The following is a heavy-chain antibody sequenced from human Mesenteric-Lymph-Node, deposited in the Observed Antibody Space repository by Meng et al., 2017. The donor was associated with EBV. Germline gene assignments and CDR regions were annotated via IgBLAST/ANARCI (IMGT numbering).Heavy chain of an antibody. CDR3: ARGQQGASYAFDY. CDR2: ISPYNDNT. V-gene: IGHV1-18*01. D-gene: IGHD1-26*01. J-gene: IGHJ4*02. Sequence: QVNLVQSGAEVKKPGGSVKVSCKASGYTFTTHGISWVRQAPGQGLEWMGWISPYNDNTNSAQKFQGRVTMTIDTSTRTAYLELRSLRSEDTAVYYCARGQQGASYAFDYWGQGTLVTVSS. CDR1: GYTFTTHG.